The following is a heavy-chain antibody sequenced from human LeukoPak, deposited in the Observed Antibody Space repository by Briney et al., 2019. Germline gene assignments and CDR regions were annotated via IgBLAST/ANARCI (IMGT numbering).Heavy chain of an antibody. Sequence: PGGSLRLSYAASGFTFSSYAMHWVRQAPGKGLEWVAVISYDGSNKYYADSVKGRFTISRDNSKNTLYLQMNSLRAEDTAVYYCARAPPVLRYFDWLGGGNMDVWGQGTTVTVSS. J-gene: IGHJ6*02. CDR2: ISYDGSNK. V-gene: IGHV3-30-3*01. D-gene: IGHD3-9*01. CDR3: ARAPPVLRYFDWLGGGNMDV. CDR1: GFTFSSYA.